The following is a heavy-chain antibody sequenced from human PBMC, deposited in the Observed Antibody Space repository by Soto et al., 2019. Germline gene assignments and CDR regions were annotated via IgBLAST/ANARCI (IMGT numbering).Heavy chain of an antibody. J-gene: IGHJ3*02. CDR2: INAGNGNT. Sequence: ASVKVSCKASGYTFTGYAMHWVRQAPGQRLEWMGWINAGNGNTKYSQKFQGRVTITRDTSASTAYMELSSLRSEDTAVYYCARGGFTMVRGVIITGAFDIWGQGTMVTV. D-gene: IGHD3-10*01. CDR1: GYTFTGYA. V-gene: IGHV1-3*01. CDR3: ARGGFTMVRGVIITGAFDI.